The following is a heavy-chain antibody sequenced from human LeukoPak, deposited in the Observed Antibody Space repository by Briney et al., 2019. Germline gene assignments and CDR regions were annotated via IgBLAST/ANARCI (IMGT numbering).Heavy chain of an antibody. D-gene: IGHD6-19*01. Sequence: PSETLSLTCTVPGGSISSYYWSWIRQPPGKGLEWIGYIYYSGSTNYNPSLKSRVTISVDTSKNQVSLKLSSVTAADTAVYYCARDLRDIAVAGTQGIMDVWGKGTTVTISS. CDR1: GGSISSYY. CDR2: IYYSGST. CDR3: ARDLRDIAVAGTQGIMDV. V-gene: IGHV4-59*01. J-gene: IGHJ6*03.